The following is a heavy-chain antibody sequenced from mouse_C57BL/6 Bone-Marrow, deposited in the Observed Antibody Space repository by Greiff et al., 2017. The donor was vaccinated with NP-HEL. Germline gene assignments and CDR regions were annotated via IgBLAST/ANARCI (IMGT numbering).Heavy chain of an antibody. CDR1: GYTFTSYW. CDR2: IGPSDSYT. CDR3: ARGGWSYAMDY. V-gene: IGHV1-69*01. J-gene: IGHJ4*01. Sequence: QVQLQQPGAELVMPGASVKLSCKASGYTFTSYWMHWVKQRPGQGLEWIGEIGPSDSYTNYNQKFKGKSTLTVDKSSSTAYMQLSSLTSEDSAVYYCARGGWSYAMDYWGQGTSVTVSS. D-gene: IGHD3-3*01.